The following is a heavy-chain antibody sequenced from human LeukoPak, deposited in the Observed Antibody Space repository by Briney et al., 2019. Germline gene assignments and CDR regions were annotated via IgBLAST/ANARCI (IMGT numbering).Heavy chain of an antibody. D-gene: IGHD3-3*01. V-gene: IGHV1-69*13. Sequence: SVKVSCKASGGTFSSYAISWVRQAPGQGLEWMGGIIPIFGTANYAQKFQGRVTITADESTSTAYMELSSLRSEDTAVYYCARDISVEYYDFWSGYRLPLFDYWGQGTLVTVSS. J-gene: IGHJ4*02. CDR3: ARDISVEYYDFWSGYRLPLFDY. CDR2: IIPIFGTA. CDR1: GGTFSSYA.